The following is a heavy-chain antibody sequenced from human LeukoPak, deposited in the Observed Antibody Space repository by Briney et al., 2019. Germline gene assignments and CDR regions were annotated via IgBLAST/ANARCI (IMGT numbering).Heavy chain of an antibody. Sequence: GEALQISCKGSGYSFTSYWIGWVRPMPGKGLEWMGIIYPGDSDTRYSPSFQGQVTISADKSISTAYLQWSSLKASDTAMYYCARKYYYDSSGWVAFDIWGQGTMVTVSS. J-gene: IGHJ3*02. CDR3: ARKYYYDSSGWVAFDI. CDR1: GYSFTSYW. D-gene: IGHD3-22*01. CDR2: IYPGDSDT. V-gene: IGHV5-51*01.